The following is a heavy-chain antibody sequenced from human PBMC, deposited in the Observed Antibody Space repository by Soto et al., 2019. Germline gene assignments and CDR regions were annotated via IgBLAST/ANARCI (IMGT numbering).Heavy chain of an antibody. CDR2: IYYSGST. Sequence: PSETLSLTCTVSGGSISSYDWSWIRQPPGKGLEWIGYIYYSGSTNYNPSPKSRVTISVDTSKNQFSLKLSSVTAADTAVYYCARVHYGSGSYFHDYWGQGTLVTVSS. CDR3: ARVHYGSGSYFHDY. D-gene: IGHD3-10*01. CDR1: GGSISSYD. V-gene: IGHV4-59*01. J-gene: IGHJ4*02.